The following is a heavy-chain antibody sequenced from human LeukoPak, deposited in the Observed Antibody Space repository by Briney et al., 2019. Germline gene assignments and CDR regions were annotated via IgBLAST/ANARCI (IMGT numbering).Heavy chain of an antibody. V-gene: IGHV4-59*08. D-gene: IGHD4-17*01. CDR2: IHSSGST. CDR1: GGSISGYF. CDR3: ARHQPVTPWFFDL. J-gene: IGHJ2*01. Sequence: SETLSLTCTMSGGSISGYFWSWIRQPPGKGLEWIGYIHSSGSTNYNPSLNSRVTISLDTSKKQFPLKLSSVTAADTAVYYCARHQPVTPWFFDLWGRGTLVTVSS.